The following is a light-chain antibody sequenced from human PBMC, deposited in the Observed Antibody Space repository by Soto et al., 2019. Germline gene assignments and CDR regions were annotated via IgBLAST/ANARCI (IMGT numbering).Light chain of an antibody. CDR3: QQRYSWPPIT. CDR1: QSVSTY. V-gene: IGKV3-11*01. CDR2: DAA. Sequence: RGEGASLSCRASQSVSTYLAWHHKKPGQAPRPLIYDAANRATGIPARFSGSGSGTDFTLTISSLGPEDFAVYYCQQRYSWPPITFGQGTRLEFK. J-gene: IGKJ5*01.